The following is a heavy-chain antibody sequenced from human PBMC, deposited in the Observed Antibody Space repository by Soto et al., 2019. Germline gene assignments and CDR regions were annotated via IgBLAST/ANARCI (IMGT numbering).Heavy chain of an antibody. D-gene: IGHD2-15*01. CDR1: GGSFSGYY. CDR2: INHSGST. Sequence: ASETLSLTCAVYGGSFSGYYWSWIRQPPGKGLEWIGEINHSGSTNYNPSLKSRVTISVDTSKNQFSLKLSSVTAADTAVYYCARAHTPSGRHRRGWFDPWGQGTLVTVSS. CDR3: ARAHTPSGRHRRGWFDP. J-gene: IGHJ5*02. V-gene: IGHV4-34*01.